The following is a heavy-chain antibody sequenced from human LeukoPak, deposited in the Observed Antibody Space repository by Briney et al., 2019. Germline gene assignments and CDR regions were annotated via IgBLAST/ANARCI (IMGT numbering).Heavy chain of an antibody. V-gene: IGHV1-18*01. J-gene: IGHJ6*02. CDR2: ISAYNGNT. CDR3: ARGGWTPYYYYGMDV. CDR1: GYTFTSYG. Sequence: ASVNVSCKASGYTFTSYGISWVRQAPGQGLEWMGWISAYNGNTNYAQKLQGRVTMTTDTSTSTAYMELRSLRSDDTAVYYCARGGWTPYYYYGMDVWGQGTTVTVSS. D-gene: IGHD6-19*01.